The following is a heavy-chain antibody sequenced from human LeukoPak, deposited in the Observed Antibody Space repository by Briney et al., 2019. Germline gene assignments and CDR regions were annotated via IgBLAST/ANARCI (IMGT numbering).Heavy chain of an antibody. CDR2: IIPIFDTA. CDR1: GGTFSNYA. D-gene: IGHD3-3*01. Sequence: SVKVSCKASGGTFSNYAISWVRQAPGQGLEWMGTIIPIFDTANYAQKFQGRVTITADESTSTAYMELSSLRSEDTAVYYCARQTSGGYTVFFGKPRGLWFDPWGQGTLVTVSS. CDR3: ARQTSGGYTVFFGKPRGLWFDP. J-gene: IGHJ5*02. V-gene: IGHV1-69*13.